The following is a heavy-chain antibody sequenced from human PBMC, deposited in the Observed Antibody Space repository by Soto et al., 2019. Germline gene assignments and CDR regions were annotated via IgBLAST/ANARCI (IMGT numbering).Heavy chain of an antibody. CDR2: IIPMLDIA. Sequence: QVQLVQSGAEVKKPGSSVKVSCKASGGTFSSYTFSWVRQAPGQGLEWMGRIIPMLDIANYAQKFQGRVTIXAXXSTSTAYMELSSLRSEDTAVYYCANRGYSYGFVIYWGQGTLVTVSS. CDR1: GGTFSSYT. CDR3: ANRGYSYGFVIY. J-gene: IGHJ4*02. V-gene: IGHV1-69*02. D-gene: IGHD5-18*01.